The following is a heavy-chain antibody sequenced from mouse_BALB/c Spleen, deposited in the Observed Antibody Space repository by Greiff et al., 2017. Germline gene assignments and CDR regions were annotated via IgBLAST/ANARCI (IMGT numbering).Heavy chain of an antibody. CDR3: ARETGPGYFDY. Sequence: EVKLQESGGGLVQPGGSLKLSCAASGFTFSSYGMSWVRQTPDKRLELVATINSNGGSTYYPDSVKGRFTISRDNAKNTLYLQMSSLKSEDTAMYYCARETGPGYFDYWGQGTTLTVSS. CDR1: GFTFSSYG. V-gene: IGHV5-6-3*01. D-gene: IGHD4-1*01. CDR2: INSNGGST. J-gene: IGHJ2*01.